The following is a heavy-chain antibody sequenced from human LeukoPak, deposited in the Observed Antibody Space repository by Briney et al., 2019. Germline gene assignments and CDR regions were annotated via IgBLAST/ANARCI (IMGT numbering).Heavy chain of an antibody. Sequence: PGGSLRLSCAASGFTFSSYAMSWVRQAPGKGLEWVSNISGSDGRTYYADSVKGRFTISRDDSKNTLYLQMNSLRVEDTAVYYCAKVAKYYYGSETYYFFEHWGQGTPVTASS. J-gene: IGHJ4*02. D-gene: IGHD3-10*01. CDR3: AKVAKYYYGSETYYFFEH. V-gene: IGHV3-23*01. CDR2: ISGSDGRT. CDR1: GFTFSSYA.